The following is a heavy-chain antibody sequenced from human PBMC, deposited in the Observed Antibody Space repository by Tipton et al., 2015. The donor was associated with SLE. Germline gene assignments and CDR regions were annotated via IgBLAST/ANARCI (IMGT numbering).Heavy chain of an antibody. J-gene: IGHJ4*02. Sequence: TLSLTCTVSGGSISSSSYYWGWIRQPPGKGLEWIGSIYYSGSTYYNPSLKSRVTISVDTSKNQFSLKLSSVIAADTAVYYCARDSSSWGFDYWGQGTLVTVSS. V-gene: IGHV4-39*07. D-gene: IGHD6-6*01. CDR1: GGSISSSSYY. CDR3: ARDSSSWGFDY. CDR2: IYYSGST.